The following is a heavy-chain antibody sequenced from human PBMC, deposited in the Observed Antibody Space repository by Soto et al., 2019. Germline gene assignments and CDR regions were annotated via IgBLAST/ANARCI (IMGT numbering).Heavy chain of an antibody. D-gene: IGHD6-6*01. J-gene: IGHJ5*02. CDR3: ARGSFSSSSSWFDP. V-gene: IGHV4-31*03. CDR2: IYYSGRT. CDR1: GGSISSGGYY. Sequence: SETLSLTCTASGGSISSGGYYWSWIRQHPGKGLEWIGYIYYSGRTYYNPSLHSRVSIAVDTTENQFSLKPTSVTAADTSVYYCARGSFSSSSSWFDPWGRGTLVTVSS.